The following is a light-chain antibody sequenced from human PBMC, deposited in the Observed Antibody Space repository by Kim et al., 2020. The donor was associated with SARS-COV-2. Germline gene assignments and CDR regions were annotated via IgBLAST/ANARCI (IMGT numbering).Light chain of an antibody. J-gene: IGKJ1*01. CDR2: LVS. CDR1: QILLDWTVYDY. Sequence: PASTSCRSSQILLDWTVYDYLDWYLQKPGQSPQLLVYLVSHRASGVPDRFSGSGSRTDFTLKISRVEAEDVGVYYCMQALQTPLTFGQGTKVDIK. CDR3: MQALQTPLT. V-gene: IGKV2-28*01.